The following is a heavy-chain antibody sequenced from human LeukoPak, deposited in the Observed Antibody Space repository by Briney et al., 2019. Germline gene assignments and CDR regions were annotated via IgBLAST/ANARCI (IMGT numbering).Heavy chain of an antibody. CDR3: ARTRRGVINKRYYYYYMDV. J-gene: IGHJ6*03. CDR2: INHSGST. D-gene: IGHD3-10*01. Sequence: PSETLSHTCAVYGGSFSGYYWSWIRQPPGKGLEWIGEINHSGSTNYNPSLKSRVTKSVDTSKNQFSLKLSSVTAADTAVYYCARTRRGVINKRYYYYYMDVWGKGTTVTVSS. CDR1: GGSFSGYY. V-gene: IGHV4-34*01.